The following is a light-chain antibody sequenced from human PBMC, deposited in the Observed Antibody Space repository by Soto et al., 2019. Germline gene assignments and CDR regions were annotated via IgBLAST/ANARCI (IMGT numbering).Light chain of an antibody. J-gene: IGKJ5*01. V-gene: IGKV3-20*01. Sequence: EVVLTQSPATLSVSPGERATLSCRASQSLANSFIAWYQQKPGQAPRLLIYDTSSRASGIPDRFSGSGSGTDFTLTISRLETEDFAVFYCQQYGTSEIIFGQGTRLESK. CDR1: QSLANSF. CDR3: QQYGTSEII. CDR2: DTS.